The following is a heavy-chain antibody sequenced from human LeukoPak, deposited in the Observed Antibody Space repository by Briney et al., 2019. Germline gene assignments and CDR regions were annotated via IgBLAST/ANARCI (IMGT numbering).Heavy chain of an antibody. V-gene: IGHV1-18*01. D-gene: IGHD3-10*01. Sequence: ASVKVSCKASGYTFTSYAVTWVRQAPGQGLEWMGWINVANGDTNYAQKFQGRVTMTTDTSTSTAYMELRSLTSDDTAVYYCARGRLPGSGSYYNSFDYYGQGTLVAVSS. CDR1: GYTFTSYA. CDR2: INVANGDT. J-gene: IGHJ4*02. CDR3: ARGRLPGSGSYYNSFDY.